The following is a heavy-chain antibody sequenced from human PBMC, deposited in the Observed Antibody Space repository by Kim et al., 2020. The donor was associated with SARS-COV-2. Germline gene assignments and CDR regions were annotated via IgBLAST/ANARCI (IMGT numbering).Heavy chain of an antibody. D-gene: IGHD3-10*02. V-gene: IGHV1-69*13. CDR2: IIPIFGTA. Sequence: SVEVSCRTSVGIFRSNAISWVRQAPGQGLEWMGGIIPIFGTANYEQKFQGRVTITADEFTSTAYMELSSLRSEDTAVYYCARDRGGPTMSSYYYYGLDVWGQGTTVTVSS. CDR1: VGIFRSNA. CDR3: ARDRGGPTMSSYYYYGLDV. J-gene: IGHJ6*02.